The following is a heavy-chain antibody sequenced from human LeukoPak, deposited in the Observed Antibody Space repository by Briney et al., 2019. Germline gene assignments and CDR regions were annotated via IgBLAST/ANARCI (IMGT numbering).Heavy chain of an antibody. CDR2: ISYDGSTK. CDR3: AKESGSRSYGAYFPH. CDR1: GFTFSSHG. Sequence: GGSLRLSCAASGFTFSSHGMQWVRQAPGKGLEWVAVISYDGSTKYYADSVKGRFTISRDNSKSTLYLQMNRLRAEDTAVYYCAKESGSRSYGAYFPHWGQGTLVTVSS. J-gene: IGHJ1*01. V-gene: IGHV3-30*18. D-gene: IGHD6-13*01.